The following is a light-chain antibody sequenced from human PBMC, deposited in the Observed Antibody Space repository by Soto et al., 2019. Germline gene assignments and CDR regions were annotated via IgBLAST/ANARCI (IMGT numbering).Light chain of an antibody. CDR2: RNN. CDR1: NSNIGSNY. J-gene: IGLJ1*01. CDR3: SSYAGSNKSV. V-gene: IGLV1-47*01. Sequence: QSVLTQPPSASGTPGQRVTISCSGSNSNIGSNYVHWYQHLPGTAPKLLIYRNNQRPSGVPDRFSGSKSGNTASLTVSGLQPEDEADYYCSSYAGSNKSVFGTGTKLTVL.